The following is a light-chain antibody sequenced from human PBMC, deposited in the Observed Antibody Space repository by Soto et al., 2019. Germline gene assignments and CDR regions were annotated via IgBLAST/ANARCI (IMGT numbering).Light chain of an antibody. CDR1: QSASSN. J-gene: IGKJ4*01. CDR3: QPSNIFPLT. Sequence: VMTQSPATLSVSPGERATLSCRASQSASSNFAWYQQKPGQAPRLLIFGASTRATCSPARFSGSGSGTAFTLTISSLQPEDFAIYYCQPSNIFPLTFGGGTKVDI. CDR2: GAS. V-gene: IGKV3-15*01.